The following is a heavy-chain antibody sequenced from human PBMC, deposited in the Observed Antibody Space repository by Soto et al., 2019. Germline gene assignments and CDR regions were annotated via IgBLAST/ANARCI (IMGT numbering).Heavy chain of an antibody. Sequence: QVQLVESGGGVVQPGRSLRLSCAASGFTFSSYGMHWVRQAPGKGLEWVAVIWYDGSNKYYADSVKGRFTISRDNSKNTLYLQMNSLRAEDTAVYYCARDYLVITHVVIDYWGQGTLVSVSS. J-gene: IGHJ4*02. CDR1: GFTFSSYG. D-gene: IGHD2-8*01. CDR3: ARDYLVITHVVIDY. V-gene: IGHV3-33*01. CDR2: IWYDGSNK.